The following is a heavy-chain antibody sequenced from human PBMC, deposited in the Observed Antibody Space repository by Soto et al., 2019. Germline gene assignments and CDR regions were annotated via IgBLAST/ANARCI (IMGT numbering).Heavy chain of an antibody. D-gene: IGHD2-15*01. CDR3: ARSGDPGYCSGGSCYGDAFDI. J-gene: IGHJ3*02. Sequence: QLQLQESGPGLVKPSETLSLTCTVSGGSISSSSYYWGWIRQPPGKGLEWIGSIYYSGSTYYNPSLKGRVTISVDTSKNQFSLKLSSVTAADTAVYYCARSGDPGYCSGGSCYGDAFDIWGRGTMVTVSS. CDR1: GGSISSSSYY. V-gene: IGHV4-39*01. CDR2: IYYSGST.